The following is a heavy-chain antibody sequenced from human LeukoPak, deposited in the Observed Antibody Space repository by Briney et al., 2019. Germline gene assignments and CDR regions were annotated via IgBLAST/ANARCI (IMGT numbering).Heavy chain of an antibody. CDR1: GFTFSSYG. CDR2: IRYDGSNK. D-gene: IGHD3-9*01. CDR3: AKDMYDILTGYDIGRDNWFDP. V-gene: IGHV3-30*02. Sequence: QTGGSLRLSCAASGFTFSSYGMHWVRQAPGKGLEWVAFIRYDGSNKYYADSVKGRFTISRDNFKNTLYLQMNSLRAEDTAVYYCAKDMYDILTGYDIGRDNWFDPWGQGTLVSVSS. J-gene: IGHJ5*02.